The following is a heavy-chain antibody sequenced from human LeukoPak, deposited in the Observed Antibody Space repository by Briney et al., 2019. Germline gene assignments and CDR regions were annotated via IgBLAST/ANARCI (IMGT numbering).Heavy chain of an antibody. V-gene: IGHV3-23*01. CDR2: ISGSGDST. CDR3: AKSSPMTMVRGANDY. CDR1: GFTFSSYA. J-gene: IGHJ4*02. D-gene: IGHD3-10*01. Sequence: GGSLRLSCAASGFTFSSYAMSWVRQAPGKGLEWVSSISGSGDSTCYADSVKGRLTISRDNSVNTLYLQMNSLRAEDTAVYYCAKSSPMTMVRGANDYWGQGTLVTVSS.